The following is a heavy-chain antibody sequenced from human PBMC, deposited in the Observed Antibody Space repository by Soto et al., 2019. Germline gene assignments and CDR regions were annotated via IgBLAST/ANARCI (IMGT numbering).Heavy chain of an antibody. CDR2: IYSGGST. J-gene: IGHJ6*02. D-gene: IGHD5-18*01. CDR3: AGPNSYGSRRYYYGMAV. Sequence: GGSLRLSCAASGFTVSSNYMSWVRQAPGKGLEWVSVIYSGGSTYYADSVKGRFTISRDNSKNTLYLQMNSLRAEDTAVYYCAGPNSYGSRRYYYGMAVWGQGTTVTVSS. CDR1: GFTVSSNY. V-gene: IGHV3-53*01.